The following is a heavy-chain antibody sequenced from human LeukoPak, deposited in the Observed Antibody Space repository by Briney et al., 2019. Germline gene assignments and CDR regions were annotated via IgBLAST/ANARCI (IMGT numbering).Heavy chain of an antibody. D-gene: IGHD3-9*01. Sequence: GGSLRLSCAASGFTFDDYTMHWVRQAPGKGLEWVSLISWDSGSTYYADSVKGRFTISRDNSKNSLYLQMNSLRTEDTALYYCAKAAFGRYFPVGYWGQGTLVTVSS. CDR3: AKAAFGRYFPVGY. J-gene: IGHJ4*02. CDR1: GFTFDDYT. V-gene: IGHV3-43*01. CDR2: ISWDSGST.